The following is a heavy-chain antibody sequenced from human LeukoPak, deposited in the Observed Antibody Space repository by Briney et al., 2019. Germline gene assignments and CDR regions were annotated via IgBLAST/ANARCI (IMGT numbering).Heavy chain of an antibody. CDR2: ISSSSSYI. CDR3: ARVAIPQGFDC. J-gene: IGHJ4*02. D-gene: IGHD2-21*01. CDR1: AFTFSNYN. Sequence: GGSLRLSCAASAFTFSNYNMNWVRQAPGKGLEWVSSISSSSSYIYYADSVKGRFTISRDNAKNSLYLQMNSLRAEDTAVYYCARVAIPQGFDCWGQGTLVTVSS. V-gene: IGHV3-21*01.